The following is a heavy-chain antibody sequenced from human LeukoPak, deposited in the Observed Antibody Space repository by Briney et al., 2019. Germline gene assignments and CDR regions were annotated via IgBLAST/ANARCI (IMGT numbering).Heavy chain of an antibody. CDR1: GYSISSGYY. V-gene: IGHV4-38-2*02. Sequence: SETLSLTCTVSGYSISSGYYWGWIRQPPGKGLEWIGSVYHSGSTYYNPSLKSRVTISVDTSKNQFSLKLNSVTAADTAVYYCARAILDNYGVLPFDSWDQGTLVTVSS. D-gene: IGHD4-17*01. CDR2: VYHSGST. CDR3: ARAILDNYGVLPFDS. J-gene: IGHJ4*02.